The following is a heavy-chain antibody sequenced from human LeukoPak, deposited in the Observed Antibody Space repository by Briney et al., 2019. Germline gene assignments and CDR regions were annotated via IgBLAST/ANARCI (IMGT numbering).Heavy chain of an antibody. CDR1: GYTLTELS. CDR3: ATGRQEFGGPAANFDY. J-gene: IGHJ4*02. Sequence: ASVKVSCKVSGYTLTELSMHWVRQAPGKGLEWMGGFDPEDGETIYAQKFQGRVTMTEDTSTDTAYMELSSLRSEDTAVYYCATGRQEFGGPAANFDYWGREPWSPSPQ. V-gene: IGHV1-24*01. CDR2: FDPEDGET. D-gene: IGHD2-2*01.